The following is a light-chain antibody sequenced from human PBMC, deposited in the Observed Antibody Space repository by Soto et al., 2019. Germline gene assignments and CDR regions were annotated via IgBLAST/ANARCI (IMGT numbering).Light chain of an antibody. Sequence: EIVLTQSPGTLSVSPRERATLSCRASQSVSSSYLAWYQQKPGQAPRLLIYGASNRATGIPDRFSGSGSGTDFTLTISRMEPEDFAVYYCQQYGSSPPLTFGGGTKVEIK. J-gene: IGKJ4*01. CDR3: QQYGSSPPLT. CDR1: QSVSSSY. CDR2: GAS. V-gene: IGKV3-20*01.